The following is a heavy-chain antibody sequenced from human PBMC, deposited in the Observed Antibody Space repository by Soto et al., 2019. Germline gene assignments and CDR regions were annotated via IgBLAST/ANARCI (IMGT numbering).Heavy chain of an antibody. CDR1: GFTFSSYA. D-gene: IGHD3-22*01. CDR3: VKGEYYYDSSGYYPFDY. V-gene: IGHV3-64D*06. J-gene: IGHJ4*02. Sequence: GGSLRLSCSPSGFTFSSYAMHWVRQAPGKGLEYVSSISTNGGSTHYADSVKGRFTISRDNSKNTQYLQMSSLRADDTAAYYCVKGEYYYDSSGYYPFDYWGQGTLVTVSS. CDR2: ISTNGGST.